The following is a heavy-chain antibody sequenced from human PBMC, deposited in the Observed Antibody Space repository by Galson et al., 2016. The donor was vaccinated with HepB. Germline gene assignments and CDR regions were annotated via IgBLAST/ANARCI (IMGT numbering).Heavy chain of an antibody. Sequence: SETLSLTCTVSGASVNSGRYFWSWIRQPPGEGLEWIGYVYFTGGTNYNPSLKSRVTISLDTSKNQFSLNLSSVTAADTAVYYCARVYQRLGYFDLWGRGTLVSVSS. V-gene: IGHV4-61*01. CDR1: GASVNSGRYF. D-gene: IGHD2-2*01. CDR3: ARVYQRLGYFDL. CDR2: VYFTGGT. J-gene: IGHJ2*01.